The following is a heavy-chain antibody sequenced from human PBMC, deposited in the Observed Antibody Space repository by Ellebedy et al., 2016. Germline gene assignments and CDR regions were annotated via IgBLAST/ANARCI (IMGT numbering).Heavy chain of an antibody. D-gene: IGHD3-22*01. CDR1: GFSFSSFW. J-gene: IGHJ4*02. CDR3: ARGSYDSSGYLAY. Sequence: GESLKISCKGFGFSFSSFWISWVRQMPGKGLEWMGIIYPGDSDTRYSPSFQGQVTISADKSISTAYLQWSSLKASDTAMYYCARGSYDSSGYLAYWGQGTLVTVSS. CDR2: IYPGDSDT. V-gene: IGHV5-51*01.